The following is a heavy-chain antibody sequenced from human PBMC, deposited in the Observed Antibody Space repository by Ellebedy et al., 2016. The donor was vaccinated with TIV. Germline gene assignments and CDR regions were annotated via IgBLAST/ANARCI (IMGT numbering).Heavy chain of an antibody. V-gene: IGHV6-1*01. CDR3: ARANKGVTIFGVVMRYYGMDV. J-gene: IGHJ6*02. Sequence: WVRQMPGKGLEWLGRTYYRSKWYNDYAVSVKSRITINPDTSKNHFSLQLNSVTPEDTALYYCARANKGVTIFGVVMRYYGMDVWGQGTTVTVSS. D-gene: IGHD3-3*01. CDR2: TYYRSKWYN.